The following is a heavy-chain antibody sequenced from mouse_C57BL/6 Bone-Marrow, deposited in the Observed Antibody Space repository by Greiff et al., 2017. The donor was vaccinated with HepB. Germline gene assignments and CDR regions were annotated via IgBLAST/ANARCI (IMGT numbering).Heavy chain of an antibody. CDR2: ISSGSSTI. CDR1: GFTFSDYG. V-gene: IGHV5-17*01. Sequence: DVMLVESGGGLVKPGGSLKLSCAASGFTFSDYGMHWVRQAPEKGLEWVAYISSGSSTIYYADTVKGRFTISRDNAKNTLFLQMTSLRSEDTAMYYCAVYYGNYNYYAMDYWGQGTSVTVSS. J-gene: IGHJ4*01. CDR3: AVYYGNYNYYAMDY. D-gene: IGHD2-1*01.